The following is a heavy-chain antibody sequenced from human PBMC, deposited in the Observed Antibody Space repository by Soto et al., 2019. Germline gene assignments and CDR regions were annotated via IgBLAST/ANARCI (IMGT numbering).Heavy chain of an antibody. J-gene: IGHJ4*02. V-gene: IGHV4-34*01. Sequence: SETLSLTCAVYGAPFSGYYWSWIRQPPGKGLEWIGEINHSGSTNYNPSLKSRVTISMDTSKNQFSLKLSSVTAADTAVYYCARGSVTTGDYWGQGTLVTVSS. CDR2: INHSGST. D-gene: IGHD4-17*01. CDR3: ARGSVTTGDY. CDR1: GAPFSGYY.